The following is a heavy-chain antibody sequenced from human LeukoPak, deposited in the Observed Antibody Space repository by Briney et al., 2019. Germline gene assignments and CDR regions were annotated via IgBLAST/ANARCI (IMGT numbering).Heavy chain of an antibody. Sequence: PSETLSLTCAVYGGSFSGYYWSWIGQPPGKGLEWIGEINHSGSTNYNPSLKSRVTISVDTSKNQFSLKLSSVTAADTAVYYCARGRRDRGSSSLLLKYYYYYYMDVWGQGTLVTVSS. V-gene: IGHV4-34*01. D-gene: IGHD6-6*01. J-gene: IGHJ6*03. CDR1: GGSFSGYY. CDR3: ARGRRDRGSSSLLLKYYYYYYMDV. CDR2: INHSGST.